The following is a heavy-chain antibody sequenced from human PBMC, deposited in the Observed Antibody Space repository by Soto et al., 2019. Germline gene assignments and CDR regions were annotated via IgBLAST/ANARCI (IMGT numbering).Heavy chain of an antibody. CDR2: VNYSGSA. J-gene: IGHJ4*02. D-gene: IGHD3-3*01. Sequence: PSETLSLTCAVYGGSFSGYYWSWIRQPPGKGLEWIGEVNYSGSAHYNPSLRSRVTISVDTSKNQFSLKLSSVTAADTAVFYCARGVYNAIFGVISLDYWGQGTLVTVSS. V-gene: IGHV4-34*01. CDR1: GGSFSGYY. CDR3: ARGVYNAIFGVISLDY.